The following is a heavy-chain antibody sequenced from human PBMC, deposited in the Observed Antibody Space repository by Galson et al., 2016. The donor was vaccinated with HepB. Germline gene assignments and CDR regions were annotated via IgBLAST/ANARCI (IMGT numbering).Heavy chain of an antibody. D-gene: IGHD3-22*01. CDR2: FYYSGST. Sequence: IGSFYYSGSTYYNPSLKSRVTISVDTSKNHFSLKLSSVTAADTAVYYCARPRIDSGYNQTFFDYWGQGTLVTVSS. J-gene: IGHJ4*02. CDR3: ARPRIDSGYNQTFFDY. V-gene: IGHV4-39*01.